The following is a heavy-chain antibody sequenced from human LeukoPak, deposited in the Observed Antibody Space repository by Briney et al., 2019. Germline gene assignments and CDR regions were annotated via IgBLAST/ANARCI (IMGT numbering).Heavy chain of an antibody. J-gene: IGHJ4*02. Sequence: GGSLRLSCAASGFTFSSNFMSWVRQAPGEGLEWVAVIYSGGRADYADSVKGRFTISRDNSRSMLYLQMKSLRPEDTAVYYCAREIGRGVISPYFDSWGQGTLVTVSS. V-gene: IGHV3-66*01. CDR1: GFTFSSNF. CDR3: AREIGRGVISPYFDS. CDR2: IYSGGRA. D-gene: IGHD3-10*01.